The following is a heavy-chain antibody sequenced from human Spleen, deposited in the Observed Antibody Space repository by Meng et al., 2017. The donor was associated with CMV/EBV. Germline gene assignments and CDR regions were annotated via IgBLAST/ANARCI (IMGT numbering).Heavy chain of an antibody. Sequence: GESLKISCDTSGFTFSSFEIDWVRQAPGKGLEWISYISSSGTTKHYADSVKGRFTISRDNAKNSLRLQMNSLRGEDTAVYYCARVHSGSYYPDYWGQGTLVTVSS. V-gene: IGHV3-48*03. CDR1: GFTFSSFE. D-gene: IGHD3-10*01. CDR3: ARVHSGSYYPDY. J-gene: IGHJ4*02. CDR2: ISSSGTTK.